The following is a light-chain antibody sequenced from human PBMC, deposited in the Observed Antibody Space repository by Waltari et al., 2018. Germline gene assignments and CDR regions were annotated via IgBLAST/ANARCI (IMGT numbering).Light chain of an antibody. J-gene: IGLJ3*02. CDR3: CSLAGSYTWV. V-gene: IGLV2-11*01. CDR2: DVS. CDR1: SSDVGNYNY. Sequence: QSALTQPRSVSGSPGQSVTIPCTGTSSDVGNYNYVPWYQQPPDKAPKLLIYDVSKWPSGVPDRFSGSKSGNAASLTISGLQAEDEADYHCCSLAGSYTWVFGGGTKLTVL.